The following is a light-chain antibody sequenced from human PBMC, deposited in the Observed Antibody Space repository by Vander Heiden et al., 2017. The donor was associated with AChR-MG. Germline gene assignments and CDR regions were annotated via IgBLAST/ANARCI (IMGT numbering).Light chain of an antibody. CDR1: QSVLYSSNNKNY. V-gene: IGKV4-1*01. J-gene: IGKJ1*01. CDR3: HGYEGTRWR. CDR2: WAS. Sequence: DIVMTQSPDSLAVSLGERATINCKSSQSVLYSSNNKNYLAWYQQKPGQHPKLLIYWASTRESGVPDRFSGSGSGTDFTLTMSSLHAEDVAVYYCHGYEGTRWRFGQGVKVGIK.